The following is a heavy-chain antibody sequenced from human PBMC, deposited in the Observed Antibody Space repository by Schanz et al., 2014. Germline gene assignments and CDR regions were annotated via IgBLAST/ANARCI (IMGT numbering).Heavy chain of an antibody. J-gene: IGHJ4*02. V-gene: IGHV3-23*04. CDR1: GLTFTSAW. Sequence: EVQLVESGGGLVKPGGSLRLSCATSGLTFTSAWMSWVRQAPGKGLEWVSSFNDGGVNKYYADSVKGRFTISRDNAENTLFLQMNSLRAEDTAVYYCARKVVATIGGYYDNWGQGTLVIVSS. D-gene: IGHD5-12*01. CDR3: ARKVVATIGGYYDN. CDR2: FNDGGVNK.